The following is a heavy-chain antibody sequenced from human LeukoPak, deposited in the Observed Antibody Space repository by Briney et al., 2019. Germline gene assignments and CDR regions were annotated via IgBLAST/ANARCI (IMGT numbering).Heavy chain of an antibody. J-gene: IGHJ3*02. CDR2: IKSKTDGGTT. D-gene: IGHD6-25*01. CDR3: TTTDRGGAFDI. CDR1: GFTFSNAW. V-gene: IGHV3-15*01. Sequence: GGSLRLSCAASGFTFSNAWMSWVRQAPGRGLEWVGRIKSKTDGGTTDYAAPVKGRFTISRDDSKNTLYLQMNSLKTEDTAVYYCTTTDRGGAFDIWGQGTMVTVSS.